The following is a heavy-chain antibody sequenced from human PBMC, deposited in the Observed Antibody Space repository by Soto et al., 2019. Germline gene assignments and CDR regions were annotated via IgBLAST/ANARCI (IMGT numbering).Heavy chain of an antibody. CDR3: ARSHSGGSGWYYYGMDV. J-gene: IGHJ6*02. CDR2: ISAYNGNT. CDR1: GYTFTSYG. V-gene: IGHV1-18*01. Sequence: ASVKVSCKASGYTFTSYGISWVRQAPGQGLEWMGWISAYNGNTNYAQKLRGRVTMTTETSTSTAYMELRSLRSDDTAVDYSARSHSGGSGWYYYGMDVWGQGTTVTVSS. D-gene: IGHD6-19*01.